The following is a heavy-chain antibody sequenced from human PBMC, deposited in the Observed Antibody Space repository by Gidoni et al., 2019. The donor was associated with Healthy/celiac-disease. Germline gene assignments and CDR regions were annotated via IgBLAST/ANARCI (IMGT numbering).Heavy chain of an antibody. V-gene: IGHV4-34*01. D-gene: IGHD6-13*01. CDR3: ARGLRYSSSWYAFRWFDP. CDR2: INQCGSN. J-gene: IGHJ5*02. CDR1: GGSLRGYY. Sequence: QVQLQQWGAGLLKPSEALSLPCAVYGGSLRGYYWRWIRQPPGKGLEWIREINQCGSNNYNPSLKSRVTISVDTSKNQFSLKLSSVTAADTAVYYCARGLRYSSSWYAFRWFDPWGQGTLVTVSS.